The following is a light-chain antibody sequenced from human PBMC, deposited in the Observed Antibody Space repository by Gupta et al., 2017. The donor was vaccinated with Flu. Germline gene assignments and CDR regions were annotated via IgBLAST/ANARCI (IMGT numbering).Light chain of an antibody. CDR3: SSSASSDTFV. Sequence: SGVPDRFSGSTSGNTASLTVSGLQAEDEATYYCSSSASSDTFVFGTGTEVTVL. J-gene: IGLJ1*01. V-gene: IGLV2-8*01.